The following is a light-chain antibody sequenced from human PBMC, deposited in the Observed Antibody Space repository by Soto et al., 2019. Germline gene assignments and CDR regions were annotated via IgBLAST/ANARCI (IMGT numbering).Light chain of an antibody. CDR1: QSVIPW. CDR2: AAS. J-gene: IGKJ1*01. CDR3: QQYYSYPRT. V-gene: IGKV1-5*01. Sequence: DIQMTQSPSTLSASLGDRVTITCRASQSVIPWLAWYQQKPGKAPKLLIYAASTLQSGVPSRFSGSGSGTDFTLTISCLQSEDFATYYCQQYYSYPRTFGQGTKVDI.